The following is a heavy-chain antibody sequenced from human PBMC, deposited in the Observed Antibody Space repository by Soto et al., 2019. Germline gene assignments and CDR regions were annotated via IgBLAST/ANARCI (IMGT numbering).Heavy chain of an antibody. CDR3: ARLHGYCISSSCQGHSAMDV. D-gene: IGHD2-2*01. CDR2: IYYSGST. CDR1: SAPVSSSTYT. V-gene: IGHV4-39*01. J-gene: IGHJ6*02. Sequence: QLQLQESGPGLVKPSETLSLTCTVTSAPVSSSTYTWGWIRQPPGKGQEWIGSIYYSGSTYYNPSLTSLVTVSVDTSKNQFSLKVTVVTSADTAVYYCARLHGYCISSSCQGHSAMDVSGQGTTVTVSS.